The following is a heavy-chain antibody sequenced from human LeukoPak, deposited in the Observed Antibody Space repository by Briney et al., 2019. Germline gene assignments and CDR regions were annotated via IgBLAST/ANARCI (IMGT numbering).Heavy chain of an antibody. Sequence: ASVKVSCKPSGYTFIGHYIHWVRQAPGQGLEWMGWINPNGGGTNYAQKFQGRVTMTRDTSVSTAYMELSGLRSDDTAVYYCAVWNGYHXFXXGPFDYWGQGTRVSVSS. V-gene: IGHV1-2*02. CDR1: GYTFIGHY. CDR2: INPNGGGT. CDR3: AVWNGYHXFXXGPFDY. J-gene: IGHJ4*02. D-gene: IGHD3-3*01.